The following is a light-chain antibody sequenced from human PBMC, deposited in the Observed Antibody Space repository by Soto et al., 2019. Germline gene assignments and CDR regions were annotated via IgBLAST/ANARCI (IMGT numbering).Light chain of an antibody. CDR3: CSFAGGHTWV. CDR1: NSDIGNYNF. J-gene: IGLJ3*02. CDR2: EVK. Sequence: QSVLTQPASVSGSPGQSTTISCTGTNSDIGNYNFVSWYQQHPGKAPKLMISEVKKRPSGVSNRFSGSKSGNTASLTISGLQTEDEADYYCCSFAGGHTWVFGGGTKLTVL. V-gene: IGLV2-23*02.